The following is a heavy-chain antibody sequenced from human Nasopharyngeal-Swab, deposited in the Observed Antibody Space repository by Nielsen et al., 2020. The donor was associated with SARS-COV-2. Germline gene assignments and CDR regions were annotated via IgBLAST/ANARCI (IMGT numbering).Heavy chain of an antibody. D-gene: IGHD3-22*01. Sequence: GGSLRLPCVTSGFTFSSYWMQWVRQAPEKGLEWVSRIDSDGRDITYADSVKGRFTISRDNAKNTLFLQMNSLRADDTAVYYCARSGYYRYDYWGQGSLVTVSS. V-gene: IGHV3-74*01. CDR3: ARSGYYRYDY. CDR1: GFTFSSYW. CDR2: IDSDGRDI. J-gene: IGHJ4*02.